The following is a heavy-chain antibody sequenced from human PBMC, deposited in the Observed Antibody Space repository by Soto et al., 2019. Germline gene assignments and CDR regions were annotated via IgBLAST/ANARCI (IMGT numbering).Heavy chain of an antibody. CDR2: INHSGST. J-gene: IGHJ4*02. Sequence: SETLSLTCAVYGGSFSGYYWSWIRQPPGKGLEWIGEINHSGSTNYNPSLKSRVTISVDTSKNQFSLKLSSVTAADTAVYYCARSIAAAGMRGFDYWGQGTLVTVSS. V-gene: IGHV4-34*01. D-gene: IGHD6-13*01. CDR1: GGSFSGYY. CDR3: ARSIAAAGMRGFDY.